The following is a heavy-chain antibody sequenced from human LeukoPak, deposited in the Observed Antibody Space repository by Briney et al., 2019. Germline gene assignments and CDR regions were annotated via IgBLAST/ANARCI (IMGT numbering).Heavy chain of an antibody. J-gene: IGHJ4*02. CDR1: GGAFSSYA. CDR3: ASRLYCSNTRCRNFPFAY. CDR2: IIPIFGTA. Sequence: SVKVSCKASGGAFSSYAINWVRQAPGQGLEWMGGIIPIFGTANYAQKFQDRVTITADESTSTAYMELSSLRSEDTAIYYCASRLYCSNTRCRNFPFAYWGQGTLVTVSS. V-gene: IGHV1-69*13. D-gene: IGHD2-2*01.